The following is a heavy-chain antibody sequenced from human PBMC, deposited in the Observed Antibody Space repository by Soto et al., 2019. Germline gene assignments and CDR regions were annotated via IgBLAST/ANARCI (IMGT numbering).Heavy chain of an antibody. V-gene: IGHV1-58*01. CDR2: IVVGSGNT. D-gene: IGHD3-10*01. J-gene: IGHJ6*02. CDR1: GFTFTSSA. Sequence: GASVKVSCKASGFTFTSSAVQWVRQARGQRLEWIGWIVVGSGNTNYAQKFQERVTITRDMSTSTAYMELSSLRSEDTAVYYCAADSPKVGYYYGMDVWGQGTTVTVS. CDR3: AADSPKVGYYYGMDV.